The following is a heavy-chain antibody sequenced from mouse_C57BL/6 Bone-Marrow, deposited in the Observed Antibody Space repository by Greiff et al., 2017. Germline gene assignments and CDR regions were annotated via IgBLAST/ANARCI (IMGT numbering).Heavy chain of an antibody. J-gene: IGHJ1*03. Sequence: VQLQQPGAELVRPGSSVKLSCKASGYTFTSYWLHWVKQRPIQGLEWIGNIDPSDSETHYNQKFKDKATLTVDKSSSTAYMQLSSLTSEDSAVYYCARRGYWYFDVWGTGTTVTVSS. CDR3: ARRGYWYFDV. V-gene: IGHV1-52*01. CDR2: IDPSDSET. CDR1: GYTFTSYW.